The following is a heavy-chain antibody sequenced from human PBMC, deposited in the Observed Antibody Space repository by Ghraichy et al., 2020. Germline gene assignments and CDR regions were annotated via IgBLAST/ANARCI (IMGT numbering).Heavy chain of an antibody. CDR2: ISAYNGNT. CDR1: GYTFTSYG. Sequence: ASVKVSCKASGYTFTSYGISWVRQAPGQGLEWMGWISAYNGNTNYAQKLQGRVTMTTDTSTSTAYMELRSLRSDDTAVYYCARVSPERYCSGGSCYWWVDYYYYYMDVWGKGTTVTVSS. D-gene: IGHD2-15*01. CDR3: ARVSPERYCSGGSCYWWVDYYYYYMDV. J-gene: IGHJ6*03. V-gene: IGHV1-18*01.